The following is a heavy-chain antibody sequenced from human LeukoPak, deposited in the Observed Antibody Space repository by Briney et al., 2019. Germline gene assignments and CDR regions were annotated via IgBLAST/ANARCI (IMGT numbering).Heavy chain of an antibody. CDR1: GGSFSGYY. J-gene: IGHJ4*02. V-gene: IGHV4-34*01. D-gene: IGHD6-13*01. CDR3: ERGGSSCNDY. CDR2: INHSGST. Sequence: SETLSLTCAVYGGSFSGYYWSWIRQPPGKGLEWIGEINHSGSTNYNPSLKSRVTISVDTSKNQFSLKLSSVTAAVTAVYYCERGGSSCNDYWGQGTLITVSS.